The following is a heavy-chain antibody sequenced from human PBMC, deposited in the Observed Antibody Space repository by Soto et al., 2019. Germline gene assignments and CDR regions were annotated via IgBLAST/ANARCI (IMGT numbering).Heavy chain of an antibody. J-gene: IGHJ6*03. CDR2: ISAYNGNT. CDR1: GYTFTSYG. Sequence: QVQLVQSGAEVKKPGASVKVSCKASGYTFTSYGISWVRQAPGQGLEWMGWISAYNGNTNYAQKLQGRVTMTTDTSTSTAYMELRSLRSDDTAVYYCARGGRYDFWSGYSFNYYYYMDVWGKGTTVTVSS. CDR3: ARGGRYDFWSGYSFNYYYYMDV. V-gene: IGHV1-18*01. D-gene: IGHD3-3*01.